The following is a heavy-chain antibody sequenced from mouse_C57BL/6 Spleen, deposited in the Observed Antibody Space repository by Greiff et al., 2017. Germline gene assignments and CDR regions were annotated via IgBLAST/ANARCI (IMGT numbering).Heavy chain of an antibody. D-gene: IGHD4-1*01. V-gene: IGHV1-82*01. Sequence: QVQLQQSGPELVKPGASVKISCKASGYAFSSSWMNWVKQRPGKGLEWIGRIYPGDGDTNYNGKFKGKATLTADKSSSTAYMQLSRLTSEDSAVXFCAREGLGPFDYWGQGTTLTVSS. CDR3: AREGLGPFDY. CDR2: IYPGDGDT. CDR1: GYAFSSSW. J-gene: IGHJ2*01.